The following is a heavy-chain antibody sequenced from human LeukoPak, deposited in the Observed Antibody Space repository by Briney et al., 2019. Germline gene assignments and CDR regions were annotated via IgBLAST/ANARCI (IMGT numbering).Heavy chain of an antibody. Sequence: GGSLRLSCAASGFTFSSYWMSWVRQAPGKGLEWVANIKQDGSEKYYVDSVKGRFTISRDNAKNSLYLQMNSLRAEDTAVYYCARDLDSSSWYHGYYYYGMDVWGQGTTVTVSS. D-gene: IGHD6-13*01. CDR2: IKQDGSEK. J-gene: IGHJ6*02. CDR3: ARDLDSSSWYHGYYYYGMDV. V-gene: IGHV3-7*05. CDR1: GFTFSSYW.